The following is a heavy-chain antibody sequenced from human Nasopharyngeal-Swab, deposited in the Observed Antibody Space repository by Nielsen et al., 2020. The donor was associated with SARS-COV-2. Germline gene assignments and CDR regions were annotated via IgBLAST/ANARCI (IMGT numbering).Heavy chain of an antibody. CDR3: ARPSSGWYGAFDI. D-gene: IGHD6-19*01. Sequence: GGSLRLSCKGSGYSFTSYWISWVRQMPGKGLEWMGRIDPSDSYTNYSPSFQGHVAISADKSISTAYLQWSSLKASDTAMYYCARPSSGWYGAFDIWGQGTMVTVSS. J-gene: IGHJ3*02. CDR2: IDPSDSYT. CDR1: GYSFTSYW. V-gene: IGHV5-10-1*01.